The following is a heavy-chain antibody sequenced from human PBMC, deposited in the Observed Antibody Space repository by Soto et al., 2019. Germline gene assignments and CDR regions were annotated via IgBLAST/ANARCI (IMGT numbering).Heavy chain of an antibody. J-gene: IGHJ6*02. CDR2: ISGYNGNT. V-gene: IGHV1-18*04. D-gene: IGHD2-21*01. CDR1: GYTFSGYS. CDR3: ARDVFCGGAPACPGMDV. Sequence: GASVKVSCKASGYTFSGYSITWVRQAPGQGLEWMGRISGYNGNTNYARTLRGRLTLTTDTSTSTAYMELRSLTSDDTAVYYCARDVFCGGAPACPGMDVWGQGTTVTVSS.